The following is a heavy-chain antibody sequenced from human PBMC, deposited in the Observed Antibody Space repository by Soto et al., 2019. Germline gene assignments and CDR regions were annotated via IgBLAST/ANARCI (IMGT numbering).Heavy chain of an antibody. J-gene: IGHJ2*01. CDR2: ISYDGSNK. D-gene: IGHD3-22*01. CDR3: AKDGDYYDSSGHWYFDL. CDR1: GFTFSSYG. Sequence: QVQLVESGGGVVQPGRSLRLSCAASGFTFSSYGMHWVRQAPGKGLEWVAVISYDGSNKYYADSVKGRFTISRDNFKNTLYLQMNSLRAEDTAVYYCAKDGDYYDSSGHWYFDLWGRGTLVTVSS. V-gene: IGHV3-30*18.